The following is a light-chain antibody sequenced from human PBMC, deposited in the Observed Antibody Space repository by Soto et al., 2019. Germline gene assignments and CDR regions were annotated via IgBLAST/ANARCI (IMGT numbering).Light chain of an antibody. CDR1: QSVSNW. J-gene: IGKJ1*01. CDR2: DVS. CDR3: HQYDNYSWT. V-gene: IGKV1-5*01. Sequence: DIQMTQSPSTLSASVGERVTITCRASQSVSNWLAWYQQKPGKAPNLLIYDVSSFESGVPSRFSGSGSGTEFILTISSLQPDDIATYYCHQYDNYSWTFGQGTKVDIK.